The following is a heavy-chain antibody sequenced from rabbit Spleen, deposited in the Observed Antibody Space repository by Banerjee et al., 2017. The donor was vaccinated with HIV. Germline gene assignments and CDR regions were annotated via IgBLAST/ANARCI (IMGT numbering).Heavy chain of an antibody. Sequence: QEQLVESGGDLVKPGASLTLTCTASGFSFSSKYYMYWVRQAPGKGLEWIGCIGAGSARPYYASWAKGRFTISKPSSTTVTLQMTSLTAADTATYFCAKSYGGLGDVYFNLWGPGTLVTVS. CDR1: GFSFSSKYY. CDR3: AKSYGGLGDVYFNL. J-gene: IGHJ4*01. D-gene: IGHD2-1*01. CDR2: IGAGSARP. V-gene: IGHV1S45*01.